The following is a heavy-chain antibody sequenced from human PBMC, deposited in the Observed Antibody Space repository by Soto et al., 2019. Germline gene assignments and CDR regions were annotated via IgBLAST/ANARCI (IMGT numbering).Heavy chain of an antibody. CDR3: ARLFASTDPGIAALTFDY. Sequence: PSETLSLTCTVSGGSISSSSYYWGWIRQPPGKGLEWIGSIYYSGSTYYNPSLKSRVTISVDTSKNQFSLKLSSVTAADTAVYYCARLFASTDPGIAALTFDYWGQGTLVTVSS. CDR2: IYYSGST. CDR1: GGSISSSSYY. V-gene: IGHV4-39*01. D-gene: IGHD6-13*01. J-gene: IGHJ4*02.